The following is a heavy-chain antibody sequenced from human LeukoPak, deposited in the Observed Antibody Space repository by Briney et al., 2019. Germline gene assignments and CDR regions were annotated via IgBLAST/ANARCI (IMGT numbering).Heavy chain of an antibody. J-gene: IGHJ4*02. CDR1: GGTFSSYA. CDR2: IIPIFGTA. Sequence: SVEVSCKASGGTFSSYAISWVRQAPGQGLEWMGGIIPIFGTANYAQKFQGRVTITADESTSTAYMELSSLRSEDTAVYYCAVRYCSSTSCYAGGSFDYWGQGTLVTVSS. CDR3: AVRYCSSTSCYAGGSFDY. D-gene: IGHD2-2*01. V-gene: IGHV1-69*13.